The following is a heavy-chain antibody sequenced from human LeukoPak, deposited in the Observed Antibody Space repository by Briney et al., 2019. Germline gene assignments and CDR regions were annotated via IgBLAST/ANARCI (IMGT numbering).Heavy chain of an antibody. J-gene: IGHJ5*02. D-gene: IGHD3-3*01. CDR2: ISSSSSYI. V-gene: IGHV3-21*01. CDR3: AVGYDFWSGYFLGNWFDP. CDR1: GFTFSSYS. Sequence: GGSLRLPCAASGFTFSSYSMNWVRQAPGKGLEWVSSISSSSSYIYYADSVKGRFTISRDNAKNSLYLQMNSLRAEDTAVYYCAVGYDFWSGYFLGNWFDPWGQGTLVTVSS.